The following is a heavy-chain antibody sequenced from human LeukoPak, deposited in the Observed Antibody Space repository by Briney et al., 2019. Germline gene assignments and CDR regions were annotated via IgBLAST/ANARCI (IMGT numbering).Heavy chain of an antibody. Sequence: PSETLSLTCTVSGGSITSSSYYWGWIRQPPGKGLEWVGSIYYSGGTTYYNPSLKSRVTISVDTSKNQFSLKLSSVTAADTAVYYCARAGYSSGWYPIESYDAFDIWGQGTMVTVSS. CDR1: GGSITSSSYY. D-gene: IGHD6-19*01. CDR2: IYYSGGTT. V-gene: IGHV4-39*07. CDR3: ARAGYSSGWYPIESYDAFDI. J-gene: IGHJ3*02.